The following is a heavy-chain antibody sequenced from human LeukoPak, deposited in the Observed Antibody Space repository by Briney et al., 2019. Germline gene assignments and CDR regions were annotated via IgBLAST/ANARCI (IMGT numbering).Heavy chain of an antibody. J-gene: IGHJ5*02. D-gene: IGHD3-22*01. CDR1: GGSISSGGYY. Sequence: SQTLSLTCTVSGGSISSGGYYWSWIRQHPGKGLEWIGYIYYSGSTYYNPSLKSRVTISVDTSKNQFSLKLSSVTAAGTAVYYCGKAGSYYDTLYDAWGQGTLVTVSS. V-gene: IGHV4-31*03. CDR3: GKAGSYYDTLYDA. CDR2: IYYSGST.